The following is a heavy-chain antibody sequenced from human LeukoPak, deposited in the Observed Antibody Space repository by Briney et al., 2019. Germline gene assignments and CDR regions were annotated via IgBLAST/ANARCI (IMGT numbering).Heavy chain of an antibody. CDR2: INPKSGGT. V-gene: IGHV1-2*02. CDR1: GYTFTGHY. CDR3: ARDRYDVHPHYFDY. Sequence: ASVKVSCKASGYTFTGHYMHWVRQAPGQGLEWMGWINPKSGGTNYAQKFQGRVTMTRDTSISTAYMELSRLRSDDTAVYFCARDRYDVHPHYFDYWGQGTLVTVSS. D-gene: IGHD3-10*02. J-gene: IGHJ4*02.